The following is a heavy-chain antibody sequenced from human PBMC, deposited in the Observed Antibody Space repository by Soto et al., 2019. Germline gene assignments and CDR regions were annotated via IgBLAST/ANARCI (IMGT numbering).Heavy chain of an antibody. V-gene: IGHV1-2*02. CDR3: AGGVLSGSYYNWFDP. CDR1: GYTFTGYY. J-gene: IGHJ5*02. CDR2: INPNSGGT. Sequence: ASVKVSCKASGYTFTGYYMHWVRQAPGQGLEWMGWINPNSGGTDYAQKFQGRVTMTRDTSISTAYMELSRLRSDDTAVYYCAGGVLSGSYYNWFDPWGQGTPVTVSS. D-gene: IGHD1-26*01.